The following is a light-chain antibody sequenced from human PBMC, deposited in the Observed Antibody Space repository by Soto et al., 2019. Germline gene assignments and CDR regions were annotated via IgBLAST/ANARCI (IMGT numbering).Light chain of an antibody. CDR2: KAS. Sequence: DIQMTQSPSTLSASVGDRVTITCRASQSISTWLAWYQQKPGKAPKLLIYKASTLESGVPSRFSGSGSGTEFTLSISSLQPDDFATYYCQYYNAFWTFGPGTKVEMK. CDR3: QYYNAFWT. CDR1: QSISTW. J-gene: IGKJ1*01. V-gene: IGKV1-5*03.